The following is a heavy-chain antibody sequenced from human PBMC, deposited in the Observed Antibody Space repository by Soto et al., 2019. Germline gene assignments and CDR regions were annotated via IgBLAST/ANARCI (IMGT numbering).Heavy chain of an antibody. J-gene: IGHJ3*02. CDR3: AHSDVDKNEAFEM. CDR2: IYWDDDK. CDR1: ITTGVG. D-gene: IGHD3-16*01. V-gene: IGHV2-5*02. Sequence: ITTGVGVNWIRQPPGKALEWLAIIYWDDDKRYSPSLRSRLSISKDPSKDEVVLTMTNMDPVDTGTYYCAHSDVDKNEAFEMWGQGTVVTVSS.